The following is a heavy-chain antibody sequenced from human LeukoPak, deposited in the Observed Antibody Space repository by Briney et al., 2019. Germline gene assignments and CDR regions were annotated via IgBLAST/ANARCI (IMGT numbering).Heavy chain of an antibody. CDR2: IYTSGST. CDR1: GGSISSGSYY. Sequence: SETLSLTCTVSGGSISSGSYYWSWIRQPAGKGLEWIGRIYTSGSTNYNPSLKSRVTISVDTSKNQFSLKLSSVTAADTAVYYCARDPLGANWFDPWGQGTLVTVSS. CDR3: ARDPLGANWFDP. J-gene: IGHJ5*02. V-gene: IGHV4-61*02.